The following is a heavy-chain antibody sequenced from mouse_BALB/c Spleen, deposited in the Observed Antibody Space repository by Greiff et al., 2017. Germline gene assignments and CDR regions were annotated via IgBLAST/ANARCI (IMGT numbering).Heavy chain of an antibody. CDR3: ARRFYYDYGFAY. CDR1: GFTFTDYY. CDR2: IRNKANGYTT. V-gene: IGHV7-3*02. D-gene: IGHD2-4*01. J-gene: IGHJ3*01. Sequence: EVKLMESGGGLVQPGGSLRLSCATSGFTFTDYYMSWVRQPPGKALEWLGFIRNKANGYTTEYSASVKGRFTISRDNSQSILYLQMNTLRAEDSATYYCARRFYYDYGFAYWGQGTLVTVSA.